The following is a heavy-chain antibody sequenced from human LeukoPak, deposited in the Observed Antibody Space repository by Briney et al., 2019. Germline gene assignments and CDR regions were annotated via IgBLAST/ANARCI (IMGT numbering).Heavy chain of an antibody. D-gene: IGHD6-13*01. CDR2: ISYDGSNK. CDR3: AKAPGGVAAELDY. J-gene: IGHJ4*02. CDR1: GFTFSSYG. V-gene: IGHV3-30*18. Sequence: PGRSLRLSCAASGFTFSSYGMHWVRQAPGKGLEWVAVISYDGSNKCYADSVKGRFTISRDNSKNTLYLQMNSLRAEDTAVYYCAKAPGGVAAELDYWGQGTLVTVSS.